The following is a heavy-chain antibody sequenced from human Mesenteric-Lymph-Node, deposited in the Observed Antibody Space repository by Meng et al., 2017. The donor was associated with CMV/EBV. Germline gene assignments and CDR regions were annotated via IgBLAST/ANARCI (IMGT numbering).Heavy chain of an antibody. J-gene: IGHJ6*02. CDR2: INPGSGST. CDR3: ARTSYCTNGVCYSYGMDV. V-gene: IGHV1-46*01. CDR1: GYTFISYY. Sequence: ASVKVSCKASGYTFISYYMHWVRQAPGQGLEWMGIINPGSGSTTYAQKFQGRVTMTRDTSTSTVYMELSSLRSEDTAVYYCARTSYCTNGVCYSYGMDVWGQGTTVTVSS. D-gene: IGHD2-8*01.